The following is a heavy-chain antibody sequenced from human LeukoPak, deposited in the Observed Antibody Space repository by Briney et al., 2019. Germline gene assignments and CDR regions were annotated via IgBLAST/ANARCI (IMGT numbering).Heavy chain of an antibody. Sequence: ASVKVSCKASGGTFSSYAISWVRQAPGQGLEWMGGILPIFGTANYAQKFQGRVTITTDESTSTAYMELSSLRSEDTAVYYCARAGAQRYYDFWNGSNAFDIWGQGTMVTVSS. CDR2: ILPIFGTA. J-gene: IGHJ3*02. CDR3: ARAGAQRYYDFWNGSNAFDI. V-gene: IGHV1-69*05. CDR1: GGTFSSYA. D-gene: IGHD3-3*01.